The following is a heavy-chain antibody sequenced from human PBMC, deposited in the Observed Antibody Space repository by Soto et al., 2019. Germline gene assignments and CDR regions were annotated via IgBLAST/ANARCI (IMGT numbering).Heavy chain of an antibody. CDR2: MHYTGFS. Sequence: SETLSLTCSFSGDSVTSHYLTWIRQSPEKGLEWIGYMHYTGFSHYNPSLKSRLTISVDRSKNQFSLKLSSVTAADTAVYYCARMWSGYDTRTYYYYYYMDVWGKGTTVTVSS. J-gene: IGHJ6*03. D-gene: IGHD5-12*01. V-gene: IGHV4-59*02. CDR1: GDSVTSHY. CDR3: ARMWSGYDTRTYYYYYYMDV.